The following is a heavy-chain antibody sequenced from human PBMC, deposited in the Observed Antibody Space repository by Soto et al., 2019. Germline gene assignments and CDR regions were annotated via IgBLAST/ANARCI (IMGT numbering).Heavy chain of an antibody. V-gene: IGHV2-5*02. CDR2: IYWDDDK. CDR1: GFSVSTSGVG. J-gene: IGHJ6*02. Sequence: QITLKESGPTLVKPTQTLTLTCTFSGFSVSTSGVGAAWIRQPPGKALEWLALIYWDDDKRYSPFLQSRVTIXKXXSKTHGFPTMTTLDPVDTATSYCAHKGGRGAAMDVWGQGPTVTVSS. D-gene: IGHD2-15*01. CDR3: AHKGGRGAAMDV.